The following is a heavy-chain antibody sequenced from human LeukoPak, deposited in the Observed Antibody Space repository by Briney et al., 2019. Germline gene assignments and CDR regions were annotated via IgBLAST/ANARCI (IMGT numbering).Heavy chain of an antibody. Sequence: SETLSLTCAVHGASFAGYSWSWIRQSPGKGLEWIGEVNRVGYTIYNPSLKSRVNISIDTSTTQFSLRLSSVTVADTAVYFCARERVVSDYKWFDPWGQGTLVTVSS. CDR3: ARERVVSDYKWFDP. V-gene: IGHV4-34*01. CDR1: GASFAGYS. CDR2: VNRVGYT. J-gene: IGHJ5*02. D-gene: IGHD6-25*01.